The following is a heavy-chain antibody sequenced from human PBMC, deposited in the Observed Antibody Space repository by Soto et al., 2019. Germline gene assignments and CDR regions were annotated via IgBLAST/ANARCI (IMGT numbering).Heavy chain of an antibody. D-gene: IGHD5-12*01. V-gene: IGHV3-23*01. CDR3: AKVGGYNYWNYFAH. CDR1: GFTFSSYA. J-gene: IGHJ4*02. Sequence: GGSLRLSCAASGFTFSSYAMSWVRQAPGKGLEWVSAISGSGGSTYYADSVKGRFTISRDNSENTLYLQMNSLRAEDTAVYYCAKVGGYNYWNYFAHWGQGTLVTVSS. CDR2: ISGSGGST.